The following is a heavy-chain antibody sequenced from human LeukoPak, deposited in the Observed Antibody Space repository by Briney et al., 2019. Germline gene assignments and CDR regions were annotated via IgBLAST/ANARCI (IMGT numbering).Heavy chain of an antibody. D-gene: IGHD6-19*01. CDR1: GFTFSTYA. CDR3: VKDLALAGTGGGFDV. CDR2: ISGGGDKA. J-gene: IGHJ3*01. V-gene: IGHV3-23*01. Sequence: PGGSLRLSCAASGFTFSTYAINWVRQAPGKGLQLVSGISGGGDKAYYADSVNGRFTISRDNSKNTVPLQMSSLRAEDTALYYCVKDLALAGTGGGFDVWGQGTRVAVSS.